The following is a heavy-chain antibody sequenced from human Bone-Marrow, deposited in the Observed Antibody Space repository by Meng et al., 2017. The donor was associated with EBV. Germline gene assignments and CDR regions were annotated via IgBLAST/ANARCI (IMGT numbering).Heavy chain of an antibody. V-gene: IGHV3-30*18. CDR2: LSYDGTNK. CDR3: AKDGVDSSGYYYPIDY. Sequence: QVQLVESGGGVVQPGKSLRLPCAVSGFTLSDYGTHWVRQPPGKGLEWVAGLSYDGTNKDYADSVKGRFTISRDNSKNTLYLQINSLRADDTAVYYCAKDGVDSSGYYYPIDYWGQGTLVNVSS. CDR1: GFTLSDYG. J-gene: IGHJ4*02. D-gene: IGHD3-22*01.